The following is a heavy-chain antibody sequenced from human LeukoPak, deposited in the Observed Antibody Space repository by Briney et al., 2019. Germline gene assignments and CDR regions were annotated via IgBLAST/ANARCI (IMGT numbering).Heavy chain of an antibody. CDR2: ISSSSSYI. CDR1: GFTFSSYS. CDR3: ARDLYGYCSGGSCYSFDY. D-gene: IGHD2-15*01. J-gene: IGHJ4*02. Sequence: GGSQRLSCAASGFTFSSYSMNWVRQAPGKGLEWVSSISSSSSYIYYADSVKGRFTISRDNAKNSLYLQMNSLRAEDTAVYYCARDLYGYCSGGSCYSFDYWGQGTLVTVSS. V-gene: IGHV3-21*01.